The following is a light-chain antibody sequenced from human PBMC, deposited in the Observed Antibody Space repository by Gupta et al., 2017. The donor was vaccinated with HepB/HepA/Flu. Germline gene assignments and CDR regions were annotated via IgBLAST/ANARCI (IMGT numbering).Light chain of an antibody. J-gene: IGLJ2*01. CDR2: EVT. Sequence: QSALTQPPSVSGSPGQSVTISCTGTTSDVGSYNRVSWYQQSPGTAPKLLISEVTKRPSGVPDRFSGSKSGSTASLTIPGLQAEDEANYYCSSYTSRSTVIFGGGTKLTVL. CDR1: TSDVGSYNR. CDR3: SSYTSRSTVI. V-gene: IGLV2-18*02.